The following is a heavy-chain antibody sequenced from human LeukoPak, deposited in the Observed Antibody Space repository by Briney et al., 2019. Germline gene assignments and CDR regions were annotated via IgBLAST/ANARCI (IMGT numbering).Heavy chain of an antibody. CDR3: ARDSIADPFDY. J-gene: IGHJ4*02. CDR1: GFTFSSYS. Sequence: GGSLRLSCVGSGFTFSSYSMTWVRQAPGKGLEWVSYISSSSSTIYYADSVKGRFTISRDNSKNTLYLQMNSLRAEDTAVYYCARDSIADPFDYWGQGTLVTVSS. V-gene: IGHV3-48*01. CDR2: ISSSSSTI. D-gene: IGHD6-6*01.